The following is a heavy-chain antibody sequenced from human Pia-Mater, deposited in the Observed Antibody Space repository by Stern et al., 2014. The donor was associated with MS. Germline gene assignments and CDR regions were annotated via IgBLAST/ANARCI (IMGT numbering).Heavy chain of an antibody. Sequence: QVTLKESGPALVKPTQTLTLTCTFSGFSLSTSGMCVSWIRQPPGNALEWLALIDWDDDKYYSTSLKTRLTISKDTSKNQVVLKMTDMDPMDTATYYCARTTTINKGEDYWGQGTLVTVSS. CDR2: IDWDDDK. V-gene: IGHV2-70*01. CDR3: ARTTTINKGEDY. J-gene: IGHJ4*02. D-gene: IGHD4-11*01. CDR1: GFSLSTSGMC.